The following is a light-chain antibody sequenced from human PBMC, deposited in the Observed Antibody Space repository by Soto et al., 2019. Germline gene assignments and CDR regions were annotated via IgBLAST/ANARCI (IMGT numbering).Light chain of an antibody. CDR3: QQYDSYPWT. CDR1: QSVRSW. Sequence: DIQMTQSPATLSASVGDRVTITCRASQSVRSWLAWYQQKPGTAPKLLIFDASRLESGVPSRFSGSASGTEFTLTISSLQPDDFGTYFCQQYDSYPWTFGQGTKVDIK. J-gene: IGKJ1*01. CDR2: DAS. V-gene: IGKV1-5*01.